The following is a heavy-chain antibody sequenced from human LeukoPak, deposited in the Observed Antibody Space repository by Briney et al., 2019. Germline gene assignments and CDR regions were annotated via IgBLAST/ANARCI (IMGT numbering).Heavy chain of an antibody. D-gene: IGHD2-15*01. CDR3: ASVEEGNATFDY. Sequence: SETLSLTCTVSGYSISSGYYWGWIRQPPGKGLEWIGSIYHSGSTYYNPSLKSRVTISVDTSKNQFSLKLSSVTAADTAVYYCASVEEGNATFDYWGQGTLVTVSS. V-gene: IGHV4-38-2*02. CDR1: GYSISSGYY. J-gene: IGHJ4*02. CDR2: IYHSGST.